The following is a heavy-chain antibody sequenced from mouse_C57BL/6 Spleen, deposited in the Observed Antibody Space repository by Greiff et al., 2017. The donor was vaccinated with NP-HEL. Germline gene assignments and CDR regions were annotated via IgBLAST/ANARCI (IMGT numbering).Heavy chain of an antibody. Sequence: DVHLVESGGGLVKPGGSLKLSCAASGFTFSDYGMHWVRQAPEKGLEWVAYISSGSSTIYYADTVKGRFTISRDNAKNTLFLQMTSLRSEDTAMYYCARGVYYGNYDWYFDVWGTGTTVTVSS. CDR2: ISSGSSTI. CDR1: GFTFSDYG. CDR3: ARGVYYGNYDWYFDV. J-gene: IGHJ1*03. D-gene: IGHD2-1*01. V-gene: IGHV5-17*01.